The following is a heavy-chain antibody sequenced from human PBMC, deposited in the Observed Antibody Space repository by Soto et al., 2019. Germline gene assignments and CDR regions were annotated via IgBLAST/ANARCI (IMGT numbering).Heavy chain of an antibody. D-gene: IGHD3-10*01. CDR2: ISSSSSYI. J-gene: IGHJ6*02. Sequence: GGSLRLSCAASGFTFSSYSMNWVRQAPGKGLEWVSSISSSSSYIYYADSVKGRFTISRDNAKNSLYLQMNSLGAEDTAVYYCARDQHPRVATDYYGSGSYSPYYGMDVWGQGTTVTVSS. CDR3: ARDQHPRVATDYYGSGSYSPYYGMDV. CDR1: GFTFSSYS. V-gene: IGHV3-21*01.